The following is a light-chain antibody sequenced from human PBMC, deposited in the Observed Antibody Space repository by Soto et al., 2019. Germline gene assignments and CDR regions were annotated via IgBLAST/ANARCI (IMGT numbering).Light chain of an antibody. CDR3: QQRSNWPPIT. Sequence: IVLTQSPATLSLSPGERATLSCGASQSVSSSYLAWYQQKPGLAPRLLIYDVSSRATGIPDRFSGSGSGTDFTLTISRLEPEDFTVYYCQQRSNWPPITFGQGTRLEIK. CDR2: DVS. CDR1: QSVSSSY. V-gene: IGKV3D-20*02. J-gene: IGKJ5*01.